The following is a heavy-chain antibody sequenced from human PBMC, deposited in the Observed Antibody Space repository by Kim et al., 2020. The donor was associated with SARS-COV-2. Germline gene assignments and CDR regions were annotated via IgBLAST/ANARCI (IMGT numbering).Heavy chain of an antibody. CDR3: ARTAAAGTDWGTWFDP. D-gene: IGHD6-13*01. CDR2: IYSGGST. J-gene: IGHJ5*02. Sequence: GGSLRLSCAASGFTVSSNYMSWVRQAPGKGLEWVSVIYSGGSTYYADSVKGRFTISRDNSKNTLYLQMNSLRAEDTAVYYCARTAAAGTDWGTWFDPWGQGTLVTVSS. CDR1: GFTVSSNY. V-gene: IGHV3-66*02.